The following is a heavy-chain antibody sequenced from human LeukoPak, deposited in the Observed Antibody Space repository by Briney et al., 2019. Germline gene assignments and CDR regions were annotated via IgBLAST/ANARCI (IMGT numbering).Heavy chain of an antibody. CDR2: IIPIFGTA. CDR1: GDTFSSYA. CDR3: ARDSKNNYPDY. D-gene: IGHD5-24*01. Sequence: ASVKVSCTASGDTFSSYAISWVRQAPGQGLEWMGGIIPIFGTANYAQKFQGRVTITADKSTSTAYMELSSLRSEDTAMYYCARDSKNNYPDYWGQGTLVTVSS. V-gene: IGHV1-69*06. J-gene: IGHJ4*02.